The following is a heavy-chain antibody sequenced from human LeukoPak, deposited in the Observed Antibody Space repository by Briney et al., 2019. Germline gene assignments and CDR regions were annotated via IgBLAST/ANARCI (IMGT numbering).Heavy chain of an antibody. CDR1: GFTFSSYW. Sequence: GGSLRLSCAASGFTFSSYWMSWVRQAPGKGLEWVANIKQDGSEKYYVDSVKGRFTISRDNAKNSLYLQMNSLRAEDTAVYYCARETEDDSSGYYRYFDYWGQGTLVTVSS. V-gene: IGHV3-7*01. CDR3: ARETEDDSSGYYRYFDY. D-gene: IGHD3-22*01. CDR2: IKQDGSEK. J-gene: IGHJ4*02.